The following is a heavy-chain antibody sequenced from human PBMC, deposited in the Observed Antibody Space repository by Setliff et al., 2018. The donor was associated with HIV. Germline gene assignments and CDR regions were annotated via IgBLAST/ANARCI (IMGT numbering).Heavy chain of an antibody. J-gene: IGHJ4*02. V-gene: IGHV4-31*03. CDR2: IYYSGST. Sequence: PSETLSLTCSVSGGSINNDIYFWSWIRQHPGKGLEWIGYIYYSGSTYYNPSLKSRITISVDTSKNQFSLRLSSVTAADTAVYYCARGRVFCDGDSCYHFDYWGRGILVTVSS. CDR1: GGSINNDIYF. D-gene: IGHD2-21*02. CDR3: ARGRVFCDGDSCYHFDY.